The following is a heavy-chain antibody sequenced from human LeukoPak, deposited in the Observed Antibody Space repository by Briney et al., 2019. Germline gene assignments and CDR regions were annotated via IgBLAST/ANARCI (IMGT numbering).Heavy chain of an antibody. CDR2: ISA. CDR3: ATYRQVLLPFES. V-gene: IGHV3-23*01. Sequence: QPGGSLRLSCAASGFTFSSYAMSWVRQAPGKGLEWVSAISAVKGRFTISRDNSKNTLYLQMNSLRAEDTAIYYCATYRQVLLPFESWGQGTLVTVSS. D-gene: IGHD2-8*02. J-gene: IGHJ4*02. CDR1: GFTFSSYA.